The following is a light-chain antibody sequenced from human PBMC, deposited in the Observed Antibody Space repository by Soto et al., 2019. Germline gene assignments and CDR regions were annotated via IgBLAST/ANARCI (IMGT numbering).Light chain of an antibody. CDR2: EVT. J-gene: IGLJ3*02. CDR3: NSYAGANTWV. V-gene: IGLV2-8*01. Sequence: QSALTQPPSASGSPGHSVTISCTGTSSDVGGYDYVSWYQQHPGKAPKLMIYEVTKRPSGVPDRFSGSKSGNTAFLTVSGLQAEDEAGYFCNSYAGANTWVFGGGTKLTVL. CDR1: SSDVGGYDY.